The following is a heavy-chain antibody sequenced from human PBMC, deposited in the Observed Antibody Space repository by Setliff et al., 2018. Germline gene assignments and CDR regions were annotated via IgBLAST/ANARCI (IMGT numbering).Heavy chain of an antibody. CDR3: ARESRYYYDNLGTLHY. CDR2: IYSSGST. J-gene: IGHJ4*02. Sequence: SETLSLTCTVSGGSISSGDYYWSWIRQPPGKGLEWIGYIYSSGSTYYNPSLKSRVSISVDTSKNQFSLKLSSVTAADTAVYYCARESRYYYDNLGTLHYWGQGTLVTVSS. V-gene: IGHV4-30-4*08. D-gene: IGHD3-22*01. CDR1: GGSISSGDYY.